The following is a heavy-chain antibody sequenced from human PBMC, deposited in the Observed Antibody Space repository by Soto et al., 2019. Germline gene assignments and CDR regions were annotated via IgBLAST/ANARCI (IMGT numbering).Heavy chain of an antibody. D-gene: IGHD5-12*01. Sequence: GGSLRLSCAASGFTFSSYSMNWVRQAPGKGLEWVSSISSSSSYIYYADSVKGRFTISRDNAKNSLYLQMNSLRAEDTAVYYCARDWVTSYSGYDYSGYGYRFNFDYWGQGTLVTVSS. CDR2: ISSSSSYI. J-gene: IGHJ4*02. CDR1: GFTFSSYS. CDR3: ARDWVTSYSGYDYSGYGYRFNFDY. V-gene: IGHV3-21*01.